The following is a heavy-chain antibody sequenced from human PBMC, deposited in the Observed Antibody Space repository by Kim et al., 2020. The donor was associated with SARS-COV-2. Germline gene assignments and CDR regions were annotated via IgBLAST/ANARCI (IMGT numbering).Heavy chain of an antibody. V-gene: IGHV3-21*01. Sequence: GGSLRLSCAASGFTFSSYSMNWVRQAPGKGLEWVSSISSSSSYIYYADSVKGRFTISRDNAKNSLYLQMNSLRAEDTAVYYCARDKWQLGVYYYMDVWGKGTTVTVSS. J-gene: IGHJ6*03. CDR3: ARDKWQLGVYYYMDV. CDR2: ISSSSSYI. D-gene: IGHD6-6*01. CDR1: GFTFSSYS.